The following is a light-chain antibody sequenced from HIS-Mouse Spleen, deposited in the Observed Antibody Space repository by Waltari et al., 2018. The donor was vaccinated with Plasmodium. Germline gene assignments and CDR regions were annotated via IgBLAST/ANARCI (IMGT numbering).Light chain of an antibody. Sequence: QSALPQPASVSGSPGQSITISCPATSRAVGTSTLVSWYQQHPGNPPKLMIYEGSKRPSGVSNRFSGSKSGNTASLTISGLQAEDEADYYCCSYAGSSTWVFGGGTKLTVL. CDR3: CSYAGSSTWV. CDR2: EGS. CDR1: SRAVGTSTL. V-gene: IGLV2-23*01. J-gene: IGLJ3*02.